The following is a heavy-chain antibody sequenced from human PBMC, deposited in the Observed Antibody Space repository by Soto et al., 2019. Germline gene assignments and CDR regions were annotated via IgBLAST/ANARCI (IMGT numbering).Heavy chain of an antibody. V-gene: IGHV1-2*02. CDR2: INPNSGGT. D-gene: IGHD5-18*01. CDR3: ARDSTAYYYYGMDV. CDR1: GYTFTGYY. J-gene: IGHJ6*02. Sequence: RASVKVSCKASGYTFTGYYMHWVRQAPGQGLEWMGWINPNSGGTNYAQKFQGRVTMTRDTSISTAYMELSRLRSDDTAVYYCARDSTAYYYYGMDVWGQGTTVTVSS.